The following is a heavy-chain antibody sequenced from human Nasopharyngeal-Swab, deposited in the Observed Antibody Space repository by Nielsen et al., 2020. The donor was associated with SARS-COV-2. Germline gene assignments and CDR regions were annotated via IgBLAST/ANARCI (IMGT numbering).Heavy chain of an antibody. D-gene: IGHD4-17*01. Sequence: SVKVSCKASGFTFTSSAVQWVRQARGQRLEWIGWIVVGSGNTNYAQKFQERVTITRDMSTSTAYMELSSLRSEDTAVYYCATGDPTVTTSNWFDPWGQGTLVTVSS. CDR1: GFTFTSSA. V-gene: IGHV1-58*01. CDR2: IVVGSGNT. J-gene: IGHJ5*02. CDR3: ATGDPTVTTSNWFDP.